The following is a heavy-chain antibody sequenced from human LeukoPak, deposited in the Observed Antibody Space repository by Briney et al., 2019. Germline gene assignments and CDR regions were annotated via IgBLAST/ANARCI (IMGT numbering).Heavy chain of an antibody. J-gene: IGHJ6*03. D-gene: IGHD3-3*01. V-gene: IGHV3-30*02. Sequence: PGGSLRLSCAVSGFTFSSYGMHWVRQAPGKGLEWVAFIRYDGSNKYYADSVKGRFTISRDNSKNTLYLQMNSLRAEDTAVYYCAKDQGAGWRYYYMDVWGKGTTVTISS. CDR3: AKDQGAGWRYYYMDV. CDR1: GFTFSSYG. CDR2: IRYDGSNK.